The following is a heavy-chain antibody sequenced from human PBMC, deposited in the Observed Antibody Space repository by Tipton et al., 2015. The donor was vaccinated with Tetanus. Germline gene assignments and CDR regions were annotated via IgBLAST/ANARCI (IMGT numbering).Heavy chain of an antibody. D-gene: IGHD1-1*01. CDR2: IVPLFGSA. J-gene: IGHJ3*02. Sequence: QSGPEVKKPGASVKVSCKTSGYSFTRYGISWVRQAPGQGLEWMGMIVPLFGSAYYAQKFQDRVTITADKSASTAYLDLRSLKSDDTAVYYCATVGAGLRRREGPLDSWGQGTMVTVSS. CDR3: ATVGAGLRRREGPLDS. CDR1: GYSFTRYG. V-gene: IGHV1-69*06.